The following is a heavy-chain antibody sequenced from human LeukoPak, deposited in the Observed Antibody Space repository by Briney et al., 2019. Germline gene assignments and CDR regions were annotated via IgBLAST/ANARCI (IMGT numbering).Heavy chain of an antibody. CDR1: GYTFTGYY. V-gene: IGHV1-2*04. J-gene: IGHJ4*02. Sequence: ASVTVSCTASGYTFTGYYMHWVRQAPGQGLEWMGWINPNSGGTNYAQKFQGWVTMTRDTSISTAYMELSRLRSDDTAVYYCARGQHKWSGYSYGAPLDYWGQGTLVTVSS. D-gene: IGHD5-18*01. CDR3: ARGQHKWSGYSYGAPLDY. CDR2: INPNSGGT.